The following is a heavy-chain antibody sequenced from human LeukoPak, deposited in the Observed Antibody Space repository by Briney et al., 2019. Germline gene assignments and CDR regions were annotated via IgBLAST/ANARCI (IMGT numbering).Heavy chain of an antibody. J-gene: IGHJ4*02. D-gene: IGHD3-10*01. CDR3: ARDVTMVRGVRGFDY. CDR1: GGSISSSSYY. Sequence: SETLSLTCTVSGGSISSSSYYWGWIRQPPGKGLEWIGSIYYSGSTYYNPSLKSRVTISVDTSKNQFSLKLSSVTAADTAVYYCARDVTMVRGVRGFDYWGQGTLVTVSS. V-gene: IGHV4-39*07. CDR2: IYYSGST.